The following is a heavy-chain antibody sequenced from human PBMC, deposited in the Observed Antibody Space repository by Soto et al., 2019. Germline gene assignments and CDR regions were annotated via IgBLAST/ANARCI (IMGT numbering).Heavy chain of an antibody. Sequence: QVQLQQWGAGLLKPSETLSLTCAVYGGSFSGYYWSWIRQPPGKGLEWIGEINHSGSTNYKPSLKSGVSISVDTSKNQFSRKVSSVTAAGTAVYYCARGKGYCSGGSCSRLDYWGQGTLVTVSS. CDR3: ARGKGYCSGGSCSRLDY. V-gene: IGHV4-34*01. J-gene: IGHJ4*02. CDR2: INHSGST. CDR1: GGSFSGYY. D-gene: IGHD2-15*01.